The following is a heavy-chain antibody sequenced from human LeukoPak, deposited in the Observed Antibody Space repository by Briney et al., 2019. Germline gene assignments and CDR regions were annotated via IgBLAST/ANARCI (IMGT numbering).Heavy chain of an antibody. CDR2: IWYDGSNK. J-gene: IGHJ4*02. D-gene: IGHD4-17*01. V-gene: IGHV3-33*08. CDR1: GFTFSSYA. CDR3: ARGSTVTPFDY. Sequence: GGSLRLSCAASGFTFSSYAMHWVRQAPGKGLEWVAVIWYDGSNKYYADSVKGRFIISRDNSKNTLYLQMNSLRAEDTAVYYCARGSTVTPFDYWGQGTLVTVSS.